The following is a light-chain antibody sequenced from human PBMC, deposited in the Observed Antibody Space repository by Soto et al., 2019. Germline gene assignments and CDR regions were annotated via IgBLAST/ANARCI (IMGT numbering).Light chain of an antibody. CDR2: GVS. V-gene: IGKV3-20*01. CDR3: HQFGTSPLVT. J-gene: IGKJ3*01. CDR1: QSVNTKY. Sequence: EIVLTQSPGTLSLSPGERATLSCRASQSVNTKYLTWYQQKPGQAPRLLIYGVSSRATGIPDSFSGSGSGTDFILTNSRVEPEDFAVYYCHQFGTSPLVTFGPGTKVDIK.